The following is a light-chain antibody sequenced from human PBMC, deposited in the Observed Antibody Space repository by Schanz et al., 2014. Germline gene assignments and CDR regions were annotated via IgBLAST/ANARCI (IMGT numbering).Light chain of an antibody. CDR1: QSLLHSNGYNY. V-gene: IGKV2-28*01. CDR3: MQPLGAPPIT. CDR2: LGS. Sequence: DIVMTQSPLSLPVTPGEPASISCRSSQSLLHSNGYNYLDWYLQKPGQSPQLLIYLGSNRASGVPDRFSGSGSGTDFTLKISRVEAEDVGLYYCMQPLGAPPITFGQGTRLEIK. J-gene: IGKJ5*01.